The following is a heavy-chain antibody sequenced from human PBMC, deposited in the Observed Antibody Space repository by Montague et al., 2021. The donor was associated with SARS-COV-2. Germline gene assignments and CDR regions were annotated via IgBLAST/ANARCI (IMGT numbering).Heavy chain of an antibody. CDR2: ISGSGGGT. V-gene: IGHV3-23*01. Sequence: SLRLSCAASGFVFNDYAITWIRQAPGKALEWVSAISGSGGGTYYAESVKGRFATSRDTTKNTVFLQLESLRLEDTDLYFCAREHERVGWPLDYWGQGTLVIVSS. CDR1: GFVFNDYA. J-gene: IGHJ4*02. D-gene: IGHD2-2*01. CDR3: AREHERVGWPLDY.